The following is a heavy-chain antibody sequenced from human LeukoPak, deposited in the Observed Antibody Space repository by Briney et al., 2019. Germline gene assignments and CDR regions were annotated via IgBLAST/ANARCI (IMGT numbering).Heavy chain of an antibody. CDR1: GFTFSSYG. CDR2: ISYDGSNK. J-gene: IGHJ6*02. V-gene: IGHV3-30*18. CDR3: AKGWSGMDV. Sequence: GGSLILSCAASGFTFSSYGMHWVRQAPGKGLEWVAVISYDGSNKYYADSVKGRFTISRDNSKNTLYLQMNSLRAEDTAVYYCAKGWSGMDVWGQGTTVTVSS.